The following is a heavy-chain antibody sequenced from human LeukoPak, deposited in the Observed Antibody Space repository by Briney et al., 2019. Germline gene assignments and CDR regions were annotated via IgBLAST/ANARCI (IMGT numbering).Heavy chain of an antibody. CDR1: GYSFTSCW. CDR3: ARHLNYYGSGRYFDY. D-gene: IGHD3-10*01. CDR2: IYPGDSDT. J-gene: IGHJ4*02. V-gene: IGHV5-51*01. Sequence: GESLKISCKGSGYSFTSCWIGWVRQMPGEGLEWMGIIYPGDSDTRYSPSFQGQVTISADKSISTAYLQWSSLKASDSAVCYCARHLNYYGSGRYFDYWGQGTLVTVSS.